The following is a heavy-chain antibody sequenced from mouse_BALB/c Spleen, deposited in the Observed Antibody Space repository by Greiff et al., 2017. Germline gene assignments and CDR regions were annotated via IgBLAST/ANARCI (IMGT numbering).Heavy chain of an antibody. CDR3: ARWLLDYAMDY. Sequence: QVQLQQSGAELARPGASVKLSCKASGYTFTSYWMQWVKQRPGQGLEWIGAIYPGDGDTRYTQKFKGKATLTADKSSSTAYMQLSSLASEDSAVYYCARWLLDYAMDYWGQGTSVTVSS. J-gene: IGHJ4*01. CDR1: GYTFTSYW. D-gene: IGHD2-3*01. CDR2: IYPGDGDT. V-gene: IGHV1-87*01.